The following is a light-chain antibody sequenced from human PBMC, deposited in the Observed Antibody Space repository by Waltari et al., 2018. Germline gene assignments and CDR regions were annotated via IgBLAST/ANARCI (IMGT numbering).Light chain of an antibody. CDR2: AAS. CDR1: QRISNY. Sequence: DIQMTQSPSSLSASVGHRVTITCRASQRISNYLNWYQQKPGKAPRLLIYAASSLQSGVPSRFSGSGSGTDFTLTITSLQPEDFATYYCQQSYPTPPWTFGQGTKVDMK. CDR3: QQSYPTPPWT. J-gene: IGKJ1*01. V-gene: IGKV1-39*01.